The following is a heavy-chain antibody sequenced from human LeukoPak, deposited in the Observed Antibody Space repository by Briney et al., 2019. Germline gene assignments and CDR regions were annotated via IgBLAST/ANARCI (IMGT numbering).Heavy chain of an antibody. CDR2: IYPGDSDT. V-gene: IGHV5-51*01. CDR1: GYSFTGYW. Sequence: GESLKISCKGSGYSFTGYWSGWVRQMPGKGLEWMGIIYPGDSDTRYSPSFQGQVTISADKSISTAYLQWSSLKAYYSAMYYYARVRQQWLAAYYFAYWGKGTLVTVSS. CDR3: ARVRQQWLAAYYFAY. D-gene: IGHD6-19*01. J-gene: IGHJ4*02.